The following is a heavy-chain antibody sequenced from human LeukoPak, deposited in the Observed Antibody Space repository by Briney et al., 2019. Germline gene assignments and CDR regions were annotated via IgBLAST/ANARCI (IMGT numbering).Heavy chain of an antibody. CDR3: ARGLHVLTDWFDP. CDR1: GGSFSGYY. J-gene: IGHJ5*02. Sequence: SETLSLTCAVYGGSFSGYYWSWIRQPPGKGLEWIGEINHSGSTNYSPSLKSRVTISVDTSKNQFSLKLSSVTAADTAVYYCARGLHVLTDWFDPWGQGTLVTVSS. CDR2: INHSGST. V-gene: IGHV4-34*01. D-gene: IGHD2-8*02.